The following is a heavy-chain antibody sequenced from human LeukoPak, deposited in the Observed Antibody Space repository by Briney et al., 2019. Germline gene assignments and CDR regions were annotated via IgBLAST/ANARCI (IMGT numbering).Heavy chain of an antibody. Sequence: GRSMRLSCAASGFTFDDYAMHWVRQAPGKGLEWVSGISWNSGSIGYADSVKGRFTISRDNAKNSLYLQMHSLRSEDMASSSCATDRYGGNSGLLDYWGQGTLVTVSS. V-gene: IGHV3-9*03. CDR2: ISWNSGSI. CDR3: ATDRYGGNSGLLDY. CDR1: GFTFDDYA. D-gene: IGHD4-23*01. J-gene: IGHJ4*02.